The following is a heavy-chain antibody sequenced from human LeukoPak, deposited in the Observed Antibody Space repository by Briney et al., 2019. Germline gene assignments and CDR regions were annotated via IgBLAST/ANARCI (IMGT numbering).Heavy chain of an antibody. D-gene: IGHD3-22*01. Sequence: ASVKVSCKASGGTFSSYAIGWVRQAPGQWLEWMGRIIPIFGTANYAQKFQGRVTITTDESTSTAYMELSSLRSEDTAVYYCAREGYYDSSGYYGWFDPWGQGTLVTVSS. CDR2: IIPIFGTA. V-gene: IGHV1-69*05. CDR3: AREGYYDSSGYYGWFDP. J-gene: IGHJ5*02. CDR1: GGTFSSYA.